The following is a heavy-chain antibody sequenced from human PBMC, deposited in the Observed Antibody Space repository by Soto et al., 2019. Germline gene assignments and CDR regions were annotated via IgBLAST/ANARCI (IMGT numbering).Heavy chain of an antibody. D-gene: IGHD4-17*01. V-gene: IGHV3-21*01. Sequence: EVQLVESGGGLVKPGGSLRLSCAASGFTFSSYSMNWVRQAPGKGLEWVSSISSSSSYIYYADSVKGRFTISRDNAKNSLYLQMNSLRAEDTAVYYCARDGLGLFYGDYGLPVDYWGQGTLVTVSS. CDR2: ISSSSSYI. J-gene: IGHJ4*02. CDR3: ARDGLGLFYGDYGLPVDY. CDR1: GFTFSSYS.